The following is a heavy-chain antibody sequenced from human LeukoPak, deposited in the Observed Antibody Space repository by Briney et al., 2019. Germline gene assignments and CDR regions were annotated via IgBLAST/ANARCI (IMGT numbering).Heavy chain of an antibody. D-gene: IGHD6-19*01. CDR3: ARARVGQWLVRNYYYYMDV. Sequence: PGGSLRLSCAASGFTFSSYWMSWVRQAPGKGLEWVANIKQDGSEKYYVDSVKGRFTISRDNAKNSLYLQMNSLRAEDTAVYYCARARVGQWLVRNYYYYMDVWGKGTTVTVSS. CDR2: IKQDGSEK. J-gene: IGHJ6*03. CDR1: GFTFSSYW. V-gene: IGHV3-7*01.